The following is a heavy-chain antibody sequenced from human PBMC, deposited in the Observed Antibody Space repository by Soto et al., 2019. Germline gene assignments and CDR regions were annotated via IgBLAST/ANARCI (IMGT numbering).Heavy chain of an antibody. D-gene: IGHD5-18*01. CDR1: GFTFTSYG. CDR3: VSDRGYGHASVPYS. J-gene: IGHJ4*02. Sequence: QAHLVESGGGVVQPGRSLRLSCAASGFTFTSYGMHWVRQAPGTRLEWVAVISYDGGLQHYADSVKGRFTISRDNSMNMVLLQMNSLRAEDTAVYYCVSDRGYGHASVPYSWGQGTLVSVSS. V-gene: IGHV3-30*03. CDR2: ISYDGGLQ.